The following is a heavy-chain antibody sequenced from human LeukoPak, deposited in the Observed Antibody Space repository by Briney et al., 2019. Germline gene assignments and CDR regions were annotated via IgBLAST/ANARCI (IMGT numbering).Heavy chain of an antibody. Sequence: ASMKVSCKVSGYTLTELSMHWVRQAPGKGLEWMGGFDPEDGETIYAQKFQGRVTTTEDTSTDTAYMELSSLRSEDTAVYYCATWPLYDSSGYYDYWGQGTLVTVSS. V-gene: IGHV1-24*01. J-gene: IGHJ4*02. CDR2: FDPEDGET. CDR1: GYTLTELS. CDR3: ATWPLYDSSGYYDY. D-gene: IGHD3-22*01.